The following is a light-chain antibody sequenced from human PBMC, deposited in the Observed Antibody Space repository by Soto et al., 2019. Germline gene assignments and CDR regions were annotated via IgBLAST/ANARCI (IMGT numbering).Light chain of an antibody. Sequence: DIHMTQSASTLSVSLGDRVTITCLASQTISSWLAWYQQKPGKAPKLLIYKASTLKSGVPSRFSGSGSGTEFTLTISSLQPDDFATYYCQHYNSYSEAFGQGTQGGYQ. V-gene: IGKV1-5*03. CDR3: QHYNSYSEA. J-gene: IGKJ1*01. CDR2: KAS. CDR1: QTISSW.